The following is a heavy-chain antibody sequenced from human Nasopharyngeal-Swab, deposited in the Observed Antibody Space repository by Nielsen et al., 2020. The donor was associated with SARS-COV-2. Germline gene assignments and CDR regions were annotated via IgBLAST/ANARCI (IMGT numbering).Heavy chain of an antibody. CDR2: IKQDGSEK. CDR3: ARDGQQQPGDWYYYMDV. Sequence: GESLKISCAASGFTFSSYWMSWVRQAPGKGLEWVANIKQDGSEKYYVDSVMGRFTISRDDAKSSLYLQLNSLRAEDTAVYYCARDGQQQPGDWYYYMDVWGKGTTVTVSS. CDR1: GFTFSSYW. J-gene: IGHJ6*03. V-gene: IGHV3-7*04. D-gene: IGHD6-13*01.